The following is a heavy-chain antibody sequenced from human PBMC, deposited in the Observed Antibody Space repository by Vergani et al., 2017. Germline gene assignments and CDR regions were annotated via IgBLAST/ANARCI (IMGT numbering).Heavy chain of an antibody. J-gene: IGHJ6*03. D-gene: IGHD3-3*01. V-gene: IGHV3-33*06. CDR2: IWYDGSNK. CDR1: GFTFSSYG. Sequence: QVQLVESGGGVVQPGRSLRLSCAASGFTFSSYGMHWVRQAPGKGLEWVAVIWYDGSNKYYADSVKGRFTISRDNSKNTLYLQMNSLRAEDTAVYYCAKDSGGRFLEWLVVDYYYMDVWGKGP. CDR3: AKDSGGRFLEWLVVDYYYMDV.